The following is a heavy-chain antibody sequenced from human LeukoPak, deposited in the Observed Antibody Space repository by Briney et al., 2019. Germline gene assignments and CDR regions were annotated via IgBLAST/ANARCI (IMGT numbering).Heavy chain of an antibody. Sequence: SETLSLTCTVSGGSISSYYWSWIRQPPGKGLEWIGYIYYSGSTNYNPSLKSRVTISVHTSKNQFSLKLSSVTAADTAVYYCARDLRGYSYGEAFDIWGQGTMVTVSS. V-gene: IGHV4-59*01. CDR3: ARDLRGYSYGEAFDI. J-gene: IGHJ3*02. CDR1: GGSISSYY. CDR2: IYYSGST. D-gene: IGHD5-18*01.